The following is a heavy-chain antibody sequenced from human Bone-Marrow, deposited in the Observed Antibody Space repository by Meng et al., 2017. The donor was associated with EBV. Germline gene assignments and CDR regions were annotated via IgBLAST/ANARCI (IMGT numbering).Heavy chain of an antibody. Sequence: GQLQEPGRGLGKPSETLSLTCTVSGGSISSYYWSWIRQPPGKGLEWIGYIYYSGSTNYNPSLKSRVTISVDTSKNQFSLKLSSVTAADTAVYYCARDHNPSLHGYGFDYWGQGTLVTVSS. D-gene: IGHD5-12*01. CDR1: GGSISSYY. CDR2: IYYSGST. V-gene: IGHV4-59*01. CDR3: ARDHNPSLHGYGFDY. J-gene: IGHJ4*02.